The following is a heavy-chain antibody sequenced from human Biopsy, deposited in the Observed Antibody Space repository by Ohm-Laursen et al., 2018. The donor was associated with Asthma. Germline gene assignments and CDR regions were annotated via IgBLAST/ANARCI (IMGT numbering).Heavy chain of an antibody. CDR1: GGTFSNFA. D-gene: IGHD6-19*01. CDR2: IMAVFGTT. J-gene: IGHJ6*02. CDR3: ARCQVGYSSGWSLLLKKIYYPGMDV. Sequence: SVKVSCKAPGGTFSNFAISWVRQAPGQGLEWLGGIMAVFGTTNYAQKFQGRVTITADESTSTAYMEVTSLRSEDTAIYYCARCQVGYSSGWSLLLKKIYYPGMDVWGQGTAVTVSS. V-gene: IGHV1-69*13.